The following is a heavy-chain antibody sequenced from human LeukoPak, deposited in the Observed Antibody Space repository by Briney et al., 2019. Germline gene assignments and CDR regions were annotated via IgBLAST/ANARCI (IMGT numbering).Heavy chain of an antibody. CDR3: ARHGGGYSFDY. CDR2: IYNSGST. D-gene: IGHD5-24*01. Sequence: SETLSLTCSVSGGSISNYYWSWIRQPPGKGLEWIGHIYNSGSTNYNPSLKSRVTISVDTSKNQFSLKVSSVTAADTAVYYCARHGGGYSFDYWGQGTLVTVSS. CDR1: GGSISNYY. J-gene: IGHJ4*02. V-gene: IGHV4-59*08.